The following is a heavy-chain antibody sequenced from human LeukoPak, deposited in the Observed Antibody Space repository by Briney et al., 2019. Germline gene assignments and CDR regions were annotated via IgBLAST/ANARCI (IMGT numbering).Heavy chain of an antibody. Sequence: GESLRLSCAASGFTFSSYEMNWVRQAPGKGLEWVSYISSSGTTIYYADSVKGRFTISRDNSKNTLYLQMNSLRAEDTAVYYCAKDMGLLWFGEAYPRFDNWGQGTLVTVSS. CDR2: ISSSGTTI. V-gene: IGHV3-48*03. D-gene: IGHD3-10*01. CDR3: AKDMGLLWFGEAYPRFDN. CDR1: GFTFSSYE. J-gene: IGHJ4*02.